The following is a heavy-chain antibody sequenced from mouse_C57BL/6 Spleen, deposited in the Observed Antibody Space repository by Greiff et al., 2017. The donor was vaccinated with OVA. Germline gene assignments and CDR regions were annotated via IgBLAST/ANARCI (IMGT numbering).Heavy chain of an antibody. Sequence: QVQLQQSGTELVKPGASVKLSCKASGYTFTSYWMHWVKQRPGQGLEWIGNINPSNGGTNYNEKFKSKATLTVDKSSSTAYMQLSSLTSEDSAVYYCASPGGNYAWFAYWGQGTLVTVSA. CDR2: INPSNGGT. J-gene: IGHJ3*01. CDR3: ASPGGNYAWFAY. V-gene: IGHV1-53*01. CDR1: GYTFTSYW. D-gene: IGHD2-1*01.